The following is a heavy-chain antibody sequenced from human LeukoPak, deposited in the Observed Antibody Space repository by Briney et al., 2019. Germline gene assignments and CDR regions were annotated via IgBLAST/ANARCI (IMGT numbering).Heavy chain of an antibody. CDR1: GFTFSSYE. V-gene: IGHV3-74*03. D-gene: IGHD3-22*01. J-gene: IGHJ3*02. CDR2: INSEGSSK. Sequence: GGSLRLSCAASGFTFSSYEMNWVRQAPGKGLVWVSGINSEGSSKTYADSVKGRFTISRDNARNRLNLQMNSLRAEDTAVYFCATSYYDSGGYYFGDAFDIWGQGTMVTVSS. CDR3: ATSYYDSGGYYFGDAFDI.